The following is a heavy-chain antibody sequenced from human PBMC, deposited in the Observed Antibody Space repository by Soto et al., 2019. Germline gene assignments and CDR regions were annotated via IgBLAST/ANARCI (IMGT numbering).Heavy chain of an antibody. CDR3: ARDRKLGYRGWFDP. J-gene: IGHJ5*02. CDR2: IYYSGST. CDR1: GGSISSGGYY. V-gene: IGHV4-31*03. Sequence: SETLSLTCTVSGGSISSGGYYWSWIRQHPGKGLEWIGYIYYSGSTYYNPSLKSRVTISVDTSKNQFSLKLSSVTAADTAVYYCARDRKLGYRGWFDPWGQGTLVTVSS. D-gene: IGHD5-18*01.